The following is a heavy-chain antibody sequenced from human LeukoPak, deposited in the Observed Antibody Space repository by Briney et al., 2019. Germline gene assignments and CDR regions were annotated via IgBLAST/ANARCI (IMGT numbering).Heavy chain of an antibody. D-gene: IGHD3-22*01. J-gene: IGHJ4*02. CDR3: ARDRAYYYDSSGYYYFDH. Sequence: GGSLRLSCAASGFTFSSYSMNWVRQAPGKGLEWVSSISSSSSYIYYAYSVKGRFTISRDNAKNSLYLQMNSLRAEDTAVYYCARDRAYYYDSSGYYYFDHWGQGTLVTVSS. CDR2: ISSSSSYI. V-gene: IGHV3-21*01. CDR1: GFTFSSYS.